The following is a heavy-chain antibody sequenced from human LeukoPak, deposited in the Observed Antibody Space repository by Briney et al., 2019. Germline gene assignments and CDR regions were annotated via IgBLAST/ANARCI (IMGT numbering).Heavy chain of an antibody. CDR1: GFTFNSYW. D-gene: IGHD5-18*01. CDR2: INQDGSEE. J-gene: IGHJ4*02. V-gene: IGHV3-7*01. Sequence: TGGSLRLSCAASGFTFNSYWMSWVRQAPGKGLEWVANINQDGSEEYYVDFLKGRFTISRDNAKNSLYLQMNSLRAEDTAVYYCARDSPERGYSYGPLDNYFDYWGQGTLVTVSS. CDR3: ARDSPERGYSYGPLDNYFDY.